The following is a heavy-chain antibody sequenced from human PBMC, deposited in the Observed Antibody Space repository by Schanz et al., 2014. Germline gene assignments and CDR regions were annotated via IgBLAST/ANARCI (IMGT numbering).Heavy chain of an antibody. V-gene: IGHV4-39*01. Sequence: QLQLQESGPGLVKPSETLSLTCTVSGGSISSSGYYWGWIRQPPGNGLEWIGSIYYSGSTYYNPSLKSRVTIAEDTSKTHFSRRVPSVTATDTAVYYCARLPGLYCSGGACYRGYWGQGTLVTVSS. CDR2: IYYSGST. CDR1: GGSISSSGYY. CDR3: ARLPGLYCSGGACYRGY. D-gene: IGHD2-15*01. J-gene: IGHJ4*02.